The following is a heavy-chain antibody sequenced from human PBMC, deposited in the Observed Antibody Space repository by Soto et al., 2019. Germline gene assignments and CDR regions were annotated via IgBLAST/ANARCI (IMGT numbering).Heavy chain of an antibody. D-gene: IGHD4-17*01. Sequence: EVQLLESGGGLVQPGGSLRLSCAASGFTFSSYAMSWVRQAPGKGLVWASAISGSGGSTYYADSVRSRLTISRDKSKNTLYLQMNTLRAEDTAVYYCGKRTVGWYFDLWGRGTLCTVSS. V-gene: IGHV3-23*01. CDR2: ISGSGGST. CDR1: GFTFSSYA. CDR3: GKRTVGWYFDL. J-gene: IGHJ2*01.